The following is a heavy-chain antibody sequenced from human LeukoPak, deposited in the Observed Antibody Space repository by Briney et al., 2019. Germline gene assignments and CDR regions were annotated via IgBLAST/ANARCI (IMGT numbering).Heavy chain of an antibody. J-gene: IGHJ4*02. D-gene: IGHD1-20*01. CDR1: GFTFSSYA. CDR2: ISYDGSNK. CDR3: ARDAPITGTTDYFDY. Sequence: GRSLRLSSAASGFTFSSYAMHWVRQAPGKGLEWVAVISYDGSNKYYADSVKGRFTISRDNSKNTLYLQMNSLRAEDTAVYYCARDAPITGTTDYFDYWGQGTLVTVSS. V-gene: IGHV3-30*04.